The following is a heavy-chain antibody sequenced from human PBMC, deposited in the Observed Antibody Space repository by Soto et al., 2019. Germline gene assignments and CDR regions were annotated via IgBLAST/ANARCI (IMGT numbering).Heavy chain of an antibody. Sequence: QVQLVESGGGVVQPGRSLRLSCAASGFTFSSYGMHWVRQAPGKGLEWVAVISYDGSNKYYADSVKGRFTISRDNSKNTLYLQMNSLRAEDTAVYYCAKLSGVAYGSGWYLRESSPDYWGQGTLVTVSS. CDR3: AKLSGVAYGSGWYLRESSPDY. J-gene: IGHJ4*02. V-gene: IGHV3-30*18. D-gene: IGHD6-19*01. CDR1: GFTFSSYG. CDR2: ISYDGSNK.